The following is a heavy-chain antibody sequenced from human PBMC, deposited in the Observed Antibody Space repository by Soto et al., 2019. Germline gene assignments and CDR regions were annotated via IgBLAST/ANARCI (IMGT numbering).Heavy chain of an antibody. D-gene: IGHD1-20*01. CDR3: ARQGINRGFGPGAFYI. CDR2: VDYTGSA. Sequence: QLQLQESGPGLVKPSETLSLTCSVSGDSLSSSYYYWGWIRQPPGERLEWIASVDYTGSAYYSPSLRSRVSISVDTSNNDFSRKVDSVSAADTARYYCARQGINRGFGPGAFYIWGQGTTVIVSS. J-gene: IGHJ3*02. V-gene: IGHV4-39*01. CDR1: GDSLSSSYYY.